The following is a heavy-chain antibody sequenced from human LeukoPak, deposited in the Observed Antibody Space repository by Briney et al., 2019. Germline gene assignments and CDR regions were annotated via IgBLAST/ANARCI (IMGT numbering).Heavy chain of an antibody. CDR1: GFPLSPYW. V-gene: IGHV3-53*05. Sequence: GGSLRLSCEASGFPLSPYWMSWVRQAPGKGLEWVSIIYSGGGTEYADSVKGRFTISRDNSKNTLYLQMNSLRAEDTAVFYCAKYFASGSYYKLPHWGQGTLVTVSS. J-gene: IGHJ1*01. CDR3: AKYFASGSYYKLPH. D-gene: IGHD3-10*01. CDR2: IYSGGGT.